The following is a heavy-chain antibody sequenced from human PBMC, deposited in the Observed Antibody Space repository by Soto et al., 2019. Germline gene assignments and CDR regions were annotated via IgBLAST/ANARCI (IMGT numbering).Heavy chain of an antibody. V-gene: IGHV3-74*01. CDR1: GFTFSSHW. Sequence: EVQLVESGGGLVQPGGSLRLSCAASGFTFSSHWMHWVRQAPGKGLVWVSHINTDGYSTTYADSVKGRFTIPRDNAKNPLYLQMNSLRADDTAVYYCARETDYYYGMAVWCQGTTVTVSS. J-gene: IGHJ6*02. CDR2: INTDGYST. CDR3: ARETDYYYGMAV.